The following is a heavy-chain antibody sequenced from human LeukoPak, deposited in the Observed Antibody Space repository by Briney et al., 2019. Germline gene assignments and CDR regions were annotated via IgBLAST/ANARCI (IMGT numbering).Heavy chain of an antibody. V-gene: IGHV4-38-2*02. CDR3: ARYYSGSYYGAFDI. CDR2: IYHSANT. J-gene: IGHJ3*02. Sequence: PSETLSLTCTVSGYSISSGYNWGWIRQPPGKGLEWIGSIYHSANTYYNPSLKSRATISVDTSKNQFSLKLSSVTAADTAVYYCARYYSGSYYGAFDIWGQGTMVTVSS. CDR1: GYSISSGYN. D-gene: IGHD1-26*01.